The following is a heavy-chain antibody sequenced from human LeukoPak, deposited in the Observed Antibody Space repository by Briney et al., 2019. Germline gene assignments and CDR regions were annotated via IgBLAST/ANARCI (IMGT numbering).Heavy chain of an antibody. J-gene: IGHJ6*02. Sequence: QPGRSLRLSCAASGFTFSSYGMPWVRQAPGKGLEWVAVMSYDGSDKYYADSVKGRFTISRDNSKNTLYLQMNSLRAEDTAVYYCAKGRFATIFYGMDVWGQGTTVTVSS. CDR2: MSYDGSDK. D-gene: IGHD3-3*01. CDR1: GFTFSSYG. CDR3: AKGRFATIFYGMDV. V-gene: IGHV3-30*18.